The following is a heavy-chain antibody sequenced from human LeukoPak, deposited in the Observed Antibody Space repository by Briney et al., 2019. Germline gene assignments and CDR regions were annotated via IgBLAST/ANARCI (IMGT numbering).Heavy chain of an antibody. CDR1: GFTFSSYG. V-gene: IGHV3-33*01. D-gene: IGHD1-14*01. Sequence: PGGSLRLSCAASGFTFSSYGMHWVRQAPGKGLEWVAVIWYDGSNKYYADSVKGRFTISRDNSKNTLYLQMNSLRAEDTAVYYCARDFAYNTFDYWGQGTLVTVSS. CDR3: ARDFAYNTFDY. J-gene: IGHJ4*02. CDR2: IWYDGSNK.